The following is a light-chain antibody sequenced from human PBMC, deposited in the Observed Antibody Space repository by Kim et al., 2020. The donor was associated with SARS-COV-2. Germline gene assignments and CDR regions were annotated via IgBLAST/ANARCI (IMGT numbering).Light chain of an antibody. J-gene: IGLJ1*01. CDR1: KLGDKY. V-gene: IGLV3-1*01. CDR2: QDT. Sequence: VSPEQTASITCSGDKLGDKYACWYQQKPGQSPVLVIYQDTKRPSGIPERFSGSNSGNTATLTISVTQAMDEADYYCQAWDSSTFYVFGTGTKVTVL. CDR3: QAWDSSTFYV.